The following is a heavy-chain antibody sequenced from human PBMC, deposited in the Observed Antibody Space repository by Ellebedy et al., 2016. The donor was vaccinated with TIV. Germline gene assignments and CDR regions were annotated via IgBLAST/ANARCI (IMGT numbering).Heavy chain of an antibody. CDR2: INPSGGST. D-gene: IGHD6-13*01. V-gene: IGHV1-46*01. Sequence: ASVKVSXXASGYTFTSYYMHWVRQAPGQGLEWMGIINPSGGSTSYAQKFQGRVTMTRDTSTSTVYMELSSLRSEDTAVYYCARELRVGLTAAGSHGMDVWGQGTTVTVSS. CDR3: ARELRVGLTAAGSHGMDV. J-gene: IGHJ6*02. CDR1: GYTFTSYY.